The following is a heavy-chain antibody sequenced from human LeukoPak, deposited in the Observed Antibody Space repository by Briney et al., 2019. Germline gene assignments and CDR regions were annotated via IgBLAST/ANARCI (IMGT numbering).Heavy chain of an antibody. Sequence: GGSLRLSCAASGFTFSDNYMSWIRETPGKGLEWVSVIYSGGSTNYADSVKGRFTISRDNSKNTVYLQMNSLRAEDTAVYYCARGGTSVTAPFWGQGTMVTVSS. J-gene: IGHJ3*01. V-gene: IGHV3-66*01. CDR3: ARGGTSVTAPF. CDR2: IYSGGST. D-gene: IGHD2-21*02. CDR1: GFTFSDNY.